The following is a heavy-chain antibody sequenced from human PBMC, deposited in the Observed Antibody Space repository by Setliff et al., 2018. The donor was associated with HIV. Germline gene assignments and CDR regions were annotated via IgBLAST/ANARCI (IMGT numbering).Heavy chain of an antibody. Sequence: SGPTLVNPTQTLTLTCTFSGFSLNSDGEAVGWARQTPGRALEWLAIIYWDDFHHYTPTLKNRLIITKDASNNRVVLKLTNMEPVDSATYYCAHRVTDPVPYYDSSGYFDYWGRGTLVTVSS. CDR2: IYWDDFH. CDR3: AHRVTDPVPYYDSSGYFDY. V-gene: IGHV2-5*02. J-gene: IGHJ4*02. CDR1: GFSLNSDGEA. D-gene: IGHD3-22*01.